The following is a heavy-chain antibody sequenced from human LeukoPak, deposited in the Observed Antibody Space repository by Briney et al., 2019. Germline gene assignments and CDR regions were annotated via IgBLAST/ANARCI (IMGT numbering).Heavy chain of an antibody. CDR2: ISGSGGST. D-gene: IGHD2-2*03. CDR1: GFTFSSYA. J-gene: IGHJ4*02. CDR3: ARREAGYSPYYYFDY. V-gene: IGHV3-23*01. Sequence: GGSLRLSCAASGFTFSSYAMSWVRQAPGKGLEWVSAISGSGGSTYYADSVKGRFTISRDNSKNTLFLQMKSLRAEDTAVYYCARREAGYSPYYYFDYWGQGTLVTVSS.